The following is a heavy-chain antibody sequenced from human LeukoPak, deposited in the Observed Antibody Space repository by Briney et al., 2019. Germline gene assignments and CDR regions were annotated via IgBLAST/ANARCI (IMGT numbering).Heavy chain of an antibody. V-gene: IGHV4-59*01. D-gene: IGHD6-19*01. Sequence: SETLSLTCTVSGGSISSYYWSWIRQPPGKGLEWIGYIYYSGSTNYNPSLKSRVTISVDTSKNQFSLKLSSVTAADTAVYYCASRAVAGTFDAFDIWGQGTMVTVSS. CDR1: GGSISSYY. CDR3: ASRAVAGTFDAFDI. CDR2: IYYSGST. J-gene: IGHJ3*02.